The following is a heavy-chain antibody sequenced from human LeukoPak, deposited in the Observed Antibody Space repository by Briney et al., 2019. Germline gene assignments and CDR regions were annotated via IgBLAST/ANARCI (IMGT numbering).Heavy chain of an antibody. J-gene: IGHJ6*02. V-gene: IGHV3-30*18. D-gene: IGHD2-15*01. CDR3: AKGFYSADYYYGMDV. Sequence: GGSLRLSCAASGFTFSSYGMHWVRQAPGKGLEWMAVTSYDGSKRYYGDSVKGRFTISRDNSKNTLYLQMNSLRPEDTAVYYCAKGFYSADYYYGMDVWGQGTTVIVSS. CDR2: TSYDGSKR. CDR1: GFTFSSYG.